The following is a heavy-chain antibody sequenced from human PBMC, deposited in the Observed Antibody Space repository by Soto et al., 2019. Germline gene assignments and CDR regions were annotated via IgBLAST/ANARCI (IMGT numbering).Heavy chain of an antibody. Sequence: SETLSLTCTVSGGSISSGDYYWSWIRQPPGKGLEWIGYIYYSGSTYYNPSLKSRVTISVDTSKNQFSLKLSSVTAADTAVYYCARDLAPNGSGTHTFDYWGQGTLVTVSS. J-gene: IGHJ4*02. CDR2: IYYSGST. D-gene: IGHD3-10*01. V-gene: IGHV4-30-4*01. CDR3: ARDLAPNGSGTHTFDY. CDR1: GGSISSGDYY.